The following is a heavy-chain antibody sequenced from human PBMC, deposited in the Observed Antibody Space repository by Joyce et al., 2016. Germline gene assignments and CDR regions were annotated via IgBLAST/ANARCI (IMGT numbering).Heavy chain of an antibody. J-gene: IGHJ4*02. Sequence: QVQLVQSGAEVKKPGASVKVSCKASGYTFTDYYMHWVRQAPGQGLEWMGGNNPDSGGTHYAQKVQGRVTMTRETSVSTTYMELSRLRSDDTAVYYCARGGYYGPYYFDYWGQGTLVTVSS. CDR2: NNPDSGGT. CDR3: ARGGYYGPYYFDY. CDR1: GYTFTDYY. D-gene: IGHD3-3*01. V-gene: IGHV1-2*02.